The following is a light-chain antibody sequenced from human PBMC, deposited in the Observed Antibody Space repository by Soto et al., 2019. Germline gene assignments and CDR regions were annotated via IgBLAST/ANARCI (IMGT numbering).Light chain of an antibody. J-gene: IGLJ1*01. CDR3: SSFAGSHSYV. CDR2: DVS. Sequence: QSALTQPPSASGSPGQSVTISCTGTSSDVGGSNYVSWYQQHPGKAPKLMIYDVSKRPSGVPDRFSGSKSGNTASLTVSGLQAEDEADYYCSSFAGSHSYVFGTGTKLTVL. CDR1: SSDVGGSNY. V-gene: IGLV2-8*01.